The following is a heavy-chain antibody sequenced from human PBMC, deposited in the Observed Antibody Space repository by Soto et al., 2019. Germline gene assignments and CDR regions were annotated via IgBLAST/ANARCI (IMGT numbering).Heavy chain of an antibody. CDR1: GFTFSSYG. CDR3: ARITMVRSPHGGMDV. V-gene: IGHV3-33*01. CDR2: IWYDGSNK. J-gene: IGHJ6*02. Sequence: PGGSLRLSCAASGFTFSSYGMHWVRQGPGKGLEWVAVIWYDGSNKYYADSVKGRFTISRDNSKNTLYLQMDSLRAEDTAVYYCARITMVRSPHGGMDVWGQGTTVTVSS. D-gene: IGHD3-10*01.